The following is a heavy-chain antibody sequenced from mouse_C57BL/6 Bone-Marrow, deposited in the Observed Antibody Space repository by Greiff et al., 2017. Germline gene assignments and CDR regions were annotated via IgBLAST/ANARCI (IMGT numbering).Heavy chain of an antibody. CDR2: IYPRSGNT. CDR1: GYTFTSYG. D-gene: IGHD2-2*01. CDR3: ARVNLGVTGYFDY. V-gene: IGHV1-81*01. Sequence: VQLQQSGAELARPGASVKLSCKASGYTFTSYGISWVKQRTGQGLEWIGEIYPRSGNTYYNEKFKGKATLTADKSSSTSYMELRSLTSEDSAVYFCARVNLGVTGYFDYWGQGTTLTVSS. J-gene: IGHJ2*01.